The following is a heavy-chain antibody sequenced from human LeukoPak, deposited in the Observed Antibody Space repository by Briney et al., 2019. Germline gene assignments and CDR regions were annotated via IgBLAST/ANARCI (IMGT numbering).Heavy chain of an antibody. Sequence: GGSLRLSCAASGFTFSSYGMTWVRQAPGKGLEWVSTISGSGVNTYYADSVKGRFTISRDNSKNTLYLQMNSLRAEDTAVYYCAKGRSSTVSFRYFDYWGQGTLVTVSS. CDR2: ISGSGVNT. D-gene: IGHD2-2*01. J-gene: IGHJ4*02. V-gene: IGHV3-23*01. CDR3: AKGRSSTVSFRYFDY. CDR1: GFTFSSYG.